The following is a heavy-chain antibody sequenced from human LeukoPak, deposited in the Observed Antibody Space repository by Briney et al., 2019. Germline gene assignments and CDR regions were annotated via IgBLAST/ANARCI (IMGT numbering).Heavy chain of an antibody. CDR3: AIYDFWSGWNAFDI. V-gene: IGHV1-8*02. CDR1: GYTFTGYY. Sequence: ASVKVSCKASGYTFTGYYMHWVRQAPGQGLEWMGWMNPNSGNTGYAQKFQGRVTMTRNTSISTAYMELSSLRSEDTAVYYCAIYDFWSGWNAFDIWGQGTMVTVSS. D-gene: IGHD3-3*01. CDR2: MNPNSGNT. J-gene: IGHJ3*02.